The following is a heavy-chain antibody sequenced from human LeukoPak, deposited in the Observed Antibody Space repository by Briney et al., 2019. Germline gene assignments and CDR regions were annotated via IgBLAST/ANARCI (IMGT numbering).Heavy chain of an antibody. V-gene: IGHV4-38-2*02. J-gene: IGHJ4*02. CDR2: IYHSGST. D-gene: IGHD4-23*01. CDR3: ASEDYGGNSGLDY. CDR1: GYSIGSGYY. Sequence: PSETLSLTCTVSGYSIGSGYYWGWIRQPPGKGLEWIGSIYHSGSTYYNPSLRSRVTISVDTSKNQFSLKLSSVAAADTAVYYCASEDYGGNSGLDYWGQGTLVTVSS.